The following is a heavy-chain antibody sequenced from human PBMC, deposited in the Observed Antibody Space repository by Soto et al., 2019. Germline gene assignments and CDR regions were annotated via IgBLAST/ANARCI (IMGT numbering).Heavy chain of an antibody. CDR2: VYNNGST. CDR1: GGSMTRSGYY. Sequence: SDTLSLTCTVSGGSMTRSGYYWGWIRQPPGNELQSIGCVYNNGSTYYNPSLTSPVTISIDTSKIQFSLSLRSVTAADTAVYFFVRRGRTSNGDWFNLWGRGIQVTFSS. CDR3: VRRGRTSNGDWFNL. D-gene: IGHD2-21*01. V-gene: IGHV4-39*01. J-gene: IGHJ1*01.